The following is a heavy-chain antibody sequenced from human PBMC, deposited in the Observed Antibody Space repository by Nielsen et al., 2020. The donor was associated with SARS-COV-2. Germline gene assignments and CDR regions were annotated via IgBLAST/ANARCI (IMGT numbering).Heavy chain of an antibody. J-gene: IGHJ4*02. CDR1: GGSFSGYY. D-gene: IGHD3-16*01. CDR3: ARYFSDAYYYFDY. Sequence: SETLSLTCAVYGGSFSGYYWSWIRQHPREGLEWIAYIYYDGTTYYNASLKSRVTISVDTSKNQFSLKLSSVTAADTAVYYCARYFSDAYYYFDYWGQGILVTVSS. V-gene: IGHV4-31*02. CDR2: IYYDGTT.